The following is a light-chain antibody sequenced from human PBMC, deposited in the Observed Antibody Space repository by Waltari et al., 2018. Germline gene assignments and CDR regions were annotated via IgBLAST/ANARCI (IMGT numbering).Light chain of an antibody. J-gene: IGLJ1*01. Sequence: QSALTQPASVSGSPGQSITISCTGTSGDVGGYDLVSWYQQHPGKAPKLMIYDATNRPSGVSDRFSASTSGNTASLTISDLRPEDEAEYYCSSFTSSSTGIFRSGTTVTVL. V-gene: IGLV2-14*03. CDR1: SGDVGGYDL. CDR2: DAT. CDR3: SSFTSSSTGI.